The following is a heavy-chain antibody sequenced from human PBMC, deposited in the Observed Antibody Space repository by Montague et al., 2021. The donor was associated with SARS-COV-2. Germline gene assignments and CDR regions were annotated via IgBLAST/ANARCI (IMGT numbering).Heavy chain of an antibody. CDR3: ARAARSIVVLNWFDP. CDR2: MYYSGST. D-gene: IGHD3-22*01. J-gene: IGHJ5*02. Sequence: TLSLTCTVSGGSISSGGYYWSWIRQHPGKGLEWIGYMYYSGSTYYNPSLKSRVTIPVDTSKNQFSLKLSSVTAADTAVYYCARAARSIVVLNWFDPWGQGTLVTVSS. V-gene: IGHV4-31*03. CDR1: GGSISSGGYY.